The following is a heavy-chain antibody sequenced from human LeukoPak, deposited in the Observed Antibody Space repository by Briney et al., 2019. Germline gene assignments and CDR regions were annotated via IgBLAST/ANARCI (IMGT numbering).Heavy chain of an antibody. J-gene: IGHJ4*02. CDR3: ARKAQYNGHYPLDY. CDR2: TSDRGDYT. CDR1: GFTFTSYS. D-gene: IGHD1-7*01. V-gene: IGHV3-23*01. Sequence: GGSLRLSCAASGFTFTSYSMSWVRQAPGKGLEWVSGTSDRGDYTYYADPVKGRFTISRDSSKNTLFLQMNSLRAEDTALYFCARKAQYNGHYPLDYWGQGTLVTVSS.